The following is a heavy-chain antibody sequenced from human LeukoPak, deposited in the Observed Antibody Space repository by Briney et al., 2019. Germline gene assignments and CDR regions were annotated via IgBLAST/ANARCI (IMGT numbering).Heavy chain of an antibody. J-gene: IGHJ2*01. CDR1: GFTFSSHS. CDR2: ISSSSSHI. V-gene: IGHV3-21*06. Sequence: PGGSLRLSCAASGFTFSSHSMNWVRQAPGKGLEWVSSISSSSSHIYYADSVKGRFTISRDNAKDSLYLQMNSLRAEDTAVYYCTKSLYWYFDLWGRSTLVTVSS. CDR3: TKSLYWYFDL.